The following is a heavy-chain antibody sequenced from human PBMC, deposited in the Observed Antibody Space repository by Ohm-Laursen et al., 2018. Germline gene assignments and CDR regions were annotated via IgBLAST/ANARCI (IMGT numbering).Heavy chain of an antibody. CDR2: INPSGGST. J-gene: IGHJ6*02. D-gene: IGHD3-9*01. CDR3: ARDETGSSVFGPYYYGMDV. Sequence: SVKVSCKASGYTFTSYYMHWVRQAPGQGLEWMGIINPSGGSTSYAQKFQGRVTMTRDTSTSTVYMELSSLRSEDTAVYYCARDETGSSVFGPYYYGMDVWGQGTTVTVSS. V-gene: IGHV1-46*01. CDR1: GYTFTSYY.